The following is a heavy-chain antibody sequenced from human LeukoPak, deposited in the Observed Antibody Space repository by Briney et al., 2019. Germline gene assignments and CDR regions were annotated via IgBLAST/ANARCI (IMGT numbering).Heavy chain of an antibody. CDR1: GYTFANHG. Sequence: ASVKVSCKASGYTFANHGISWVRQAPGQGLEWMGWTSAYNGNTDYAQNLQGRVTMTTDTSTTTAYMELRSLRSDDTAMYYCARVPLVRGVIVSPAGYFDLWGRGTLITVSS. J-gene: IGHJ2*01. CDR2: TSAYNGNT. D-gene: IGHD3-10*01. CDR3: ARVPLVRGVIVSPAGYFDL. V-gene: IGHV1-18*01.